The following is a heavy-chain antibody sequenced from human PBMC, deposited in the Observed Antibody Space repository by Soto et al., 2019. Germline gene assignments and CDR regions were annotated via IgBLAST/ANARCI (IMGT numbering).Heavy chain of an antibody. CDR2: ISGSGSTT. D-gene: IGHD4-4*01. CDR1: GLTFSGYG. Sequence: EVQLLESGGGLVQPGGSLRLSCAASGLTFSGYGMSWVRQAPGTGLEWVSAISGSGSTTYYADSVKGRFTIFRDDSKNILFLQMTSLRAEDTAVYYCVTRSRGLQSSPPRLDSWGQGTLVTVSS. J-gene: IGHJ4*02. CDR3: VTRSRGLQSSPPRLDS. V-gene: IGHV3-23*01.